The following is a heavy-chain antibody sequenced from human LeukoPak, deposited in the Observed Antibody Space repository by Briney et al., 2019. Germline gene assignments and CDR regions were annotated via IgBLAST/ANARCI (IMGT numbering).Heavy chain of an antibody. V-gene: IGHV3-23*01. D-gene: IGHD3-10*01. J-gene: IGHJ6*02. CDR1: GFTFSSYA. CDR3: AKYRPGTYYRGPGMDV. Sequence: PGGSLRLSCAASGFTFSSYAMSWVRQAPGKGLEWVSAISGSGGSTYYADSVKGRFTISRDNSKNTLYLQMNSLRAEDTAVYYCAKYRPGTYYRGPGMDVWGQGTTVTVSS. CDR2: ISGSGGST.